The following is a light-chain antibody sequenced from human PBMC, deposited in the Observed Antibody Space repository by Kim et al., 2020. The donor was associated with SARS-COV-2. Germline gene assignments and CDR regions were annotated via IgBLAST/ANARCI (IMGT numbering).Light chain of an antibody. V-gene: IGKV1-39*01. Sequence: ASIGDRVTITSRTSQNIRTYLNWYQQRPGKAPKLLIYASSSLQSEVPSRFSGSGSGADFTLTIAGLQADDFATYHCQQTYSNPPTFGGGTKVDIK. CDR1: QNIRTY. CDR3: QQTYSNPPT. J-gene: IGKJ4*01. CDR2: ASS.